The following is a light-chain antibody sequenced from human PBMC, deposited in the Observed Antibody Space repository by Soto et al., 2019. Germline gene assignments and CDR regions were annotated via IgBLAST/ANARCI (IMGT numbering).Light chain of an antibody. CDR2: GTS. Sequence: EIVLTQSPGTLSLSPGERATLSCRASQSVSSTYLAWYQQQPGQAPRLLMSGTSNRATGTPDRFSGSGSGTDLTLTISRLEPEDFAVYYCQKYGSPPITXGQGTRLEIK. V-gene: IGKV3-20*01. CDR3: QKYGSPPIT. CDR1: QSVSSTY. J-gene: IGKJ5*01.